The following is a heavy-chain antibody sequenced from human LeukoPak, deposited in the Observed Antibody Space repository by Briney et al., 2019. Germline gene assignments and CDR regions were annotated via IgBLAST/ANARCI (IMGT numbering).Heavy chain of an antibody. CDR2: FDPEDGET. D-gene: IGHD7-27*01. Sequence: ASVKVSCKVSGYTLTELSMHWVRQAPGKGLEWMGGFDPEDGETIYAQKFQGRVTMTEDTSTDTAYMELSSLRSEDAAVYYCATGEGLGIEDAFDIWGQGTMVTVSS. J-gene: IGHJ3*02. V-gene: IGHV1-24*01. CDR1: GYTLTELS. CDR3: ATGEGLGIEDAFDI.